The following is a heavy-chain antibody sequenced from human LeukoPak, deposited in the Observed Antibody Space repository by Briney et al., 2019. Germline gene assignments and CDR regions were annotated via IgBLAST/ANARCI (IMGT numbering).Heavy chain of an antibody. V-gene: IGHV4-39*01. CDR1: GGSISSSSYY. CDR3: ARPGVPYYYYYYMDV. J-gene: IGHJ6*03. Sequence: SETLSLTCTVSGGSISSSSYYWGWIRQPPGKGLEWIGSIYYSGSTYYNPSLKSRVTISVDTSKNQFSLKLSSVTAADTAVYYCARPGVPYYYYYYMDVWGKGTTVTISS. CDR2: IYYSGST. D-gene: IGHD7-27*01.